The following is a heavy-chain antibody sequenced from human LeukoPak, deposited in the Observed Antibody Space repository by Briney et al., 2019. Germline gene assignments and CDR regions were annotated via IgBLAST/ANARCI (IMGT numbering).Heavy chain of an antibody. CDR2: ITSTGEST. Sequence: GGSLRLSCAASEFTFSIYAMSWVRQAPGRGLEWVASITSTGESTWYAGSVKGRFTISRDNSKYTVYLQMNSLRAEDMAIYYCAKDRPNYFGTNGHYYRRDGDFWGQGTLVTVSS. CDR3: AKDRPNYFGTNGHYYRRDGDF. CDR1: EFTFSIYA. V-gene: IGHV3-23*01. D-gene: IGHD3-22*01. J-gene: IGHJ4*02.